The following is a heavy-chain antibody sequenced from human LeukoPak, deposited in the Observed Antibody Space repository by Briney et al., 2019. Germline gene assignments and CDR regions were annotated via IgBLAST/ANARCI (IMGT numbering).Heavy chain of an antibody. J-gene: IGHJ3*02. D-gene: IGHD3-16*01. CDR3: ARATGTWGHDGFDI. CDR1: GYTFTSYG. CDR2: ISGSSSNT. Sequence: ASVKVSCKASGYTFTSYGISWVRQAPGQGLEWMGWISGSSSNTNYAQRLQGRVTMTTDTSTTTAYTELRSLRSDDTAVYYCARATGTWGHDGFDIWGQGTMVTVSS. V-gene: IGHV1-18*01.